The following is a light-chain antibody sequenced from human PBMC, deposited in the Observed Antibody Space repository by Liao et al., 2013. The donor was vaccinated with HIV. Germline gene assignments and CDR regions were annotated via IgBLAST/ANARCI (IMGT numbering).Light chain of an antibody. Sequence: SYELTQPPSVSVSPGQTASITCSGDKLGDKYVCWYQQKPGQSPVLVIYQDTRRPSGIPERFSGSNSGTTATLTISGTQTMDEADYYCQAWDSSTAVIFGGGTKAERP. V-gene: IGLV3-1*01. CDR3: QAWDSSTAVI. CDR1: KLGDKY. J-gene: IGLJ2*01. CDR2: QDT.